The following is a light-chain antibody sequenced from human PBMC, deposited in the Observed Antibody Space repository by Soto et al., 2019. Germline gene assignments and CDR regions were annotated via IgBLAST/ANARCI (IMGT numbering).Light chain of an antibody. J-gene: IGLJ3*02. CDR1: SSNIGSNT. V-gene: IGLV1-44*01. Sequence: QPVLTQPPSASGTPGQRVTISCSGSSSNIGSNTVNWYQQLPGTAPKLLIYSNNQRPSGVPDRFSGSKSGTSASLDISGLQSEDEADYYCAAWDDSLNGRVFGGGTKLTVL. CDR2: SNN. CDR3: AAWDDSLNGRV.